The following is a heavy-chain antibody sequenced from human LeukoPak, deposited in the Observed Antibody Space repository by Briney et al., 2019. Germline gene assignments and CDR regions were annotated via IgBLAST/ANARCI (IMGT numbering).Heavy chain of an antibody. V-gene: IGHV1-69*05. Sequence: ASVKVSCKASGGTFYSYVFTWVRQAPGQGLEWMGETNPITGSPNYAQKFQGRFSISTDESTSTFYMELRSLRSEDTAVYYCARESRALEDNYYYMDVWGKGTTVTVSS. CDR3: ARESRALEDNYYYMDV. CDR2: TNPITGSP. D-gene: IGHD4/OR15-4a*01. CDR1: GGTFYSYV. J-gene: IGHJ6*03.